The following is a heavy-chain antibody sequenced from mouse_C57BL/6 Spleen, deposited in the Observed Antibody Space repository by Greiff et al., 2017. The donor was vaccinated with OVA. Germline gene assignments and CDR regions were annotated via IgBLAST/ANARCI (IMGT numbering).Heavy chain of an antibody. Sequence: VQLQQSGPELVKPGASVKISCKASGYAFSSSWMNWVKQRPGKGLEWIGRIYPGDGDTNCNGKFKGKATLTADKSSSTAYMQLSSLTSEDSAVYFCARSAYYGSSYDYAMDYWGQGTSVTVSS. J-gene: IGHJ4*01. CDR3: ARSAYYGSSYDYAMDY. V-gene: IGHV1-82*01. CDR1: GYAFSSSW. D-gene: IGHD1-1*01. CDR2: IYPGDGDT.